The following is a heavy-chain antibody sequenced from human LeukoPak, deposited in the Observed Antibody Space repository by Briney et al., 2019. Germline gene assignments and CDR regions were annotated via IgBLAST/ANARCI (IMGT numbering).Heavy chain of an antibody. J-gene: IGHJ5*02. D-gene: IGHD2-21*02. CDR1: GYTFTGYY. CDR3: ARGGSDYEDYNWFDP. Sequence: APVKVSCKASGYTFTGYYMHWVRQAPGQGLEWMGWINPNSGGTNYAQKFQGRVTMTRDTSISTAYMGLSRLRSDDTAVYYCARGGSDYEDYNWFDPWGQGTLVTVSS. CDR2: INPNSGGT. V-gene: IGHV1-2*02.